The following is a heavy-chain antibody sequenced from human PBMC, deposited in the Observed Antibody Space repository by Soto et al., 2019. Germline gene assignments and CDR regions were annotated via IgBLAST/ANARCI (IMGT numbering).Heavy chain of an antibody. Sequence: DVQLVESGGGLVQPGRSLRLSCAASGFAFDDYAMHWVRQTPGKGLEWVSGMSWNPISIGYAGSVKGRFTISRDNAKKSLYLQMGSMGIVETALYYCVKGQIRGNIGRGRQFQNSGQ. V-gene: IGHV3-9*01. CDR3: VKGQIRGNIGRGRQFQN. D-gene: IGHD3-16*01. CDR1: GFAFDDYA. CDR2: MSWNPISI. J-gene: IGHJ1*01.